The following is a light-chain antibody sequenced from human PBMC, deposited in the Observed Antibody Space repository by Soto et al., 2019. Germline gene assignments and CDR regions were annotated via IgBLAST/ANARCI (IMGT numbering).Light chain of an antibody. V-gene: IGKV3-11*01. J-gene: IGKJ2*01. CDR3: QHRGEWPRT. Sequence: EIVLKQSPATLYLSPGERATLSCRASQSVSNYIAWYQQKPGQAPRLLIYGASNRATGIPARFTGSGCGTDFTLPISSLEPDDFAVYYCQHRGEWPRTFGQGTKLEIK. CDR2: GAS. CDR1: QSVSNY.